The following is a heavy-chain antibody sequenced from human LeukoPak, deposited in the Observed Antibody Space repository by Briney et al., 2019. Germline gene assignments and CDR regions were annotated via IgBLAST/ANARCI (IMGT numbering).Heavy chain of an antibody. CDR2: IKQDETEK. CDR1: GFTFSNFW. V-gene: IGHV3-7*03. Sequence: GSLRLSCTASGFTFSNFWMGWVRQAPGKGLEWVANIKQDETEKFYLGSVKGRFTISRDNAKNSLYLQKNSLRADDTAIYYCAKSMTLQWRGFFDLWGRGTHVTVSS. CDR3: AKSMTLQWRGFFDL. D-gene: IGHD6-19*01. J-gene: IGHJ2*01.